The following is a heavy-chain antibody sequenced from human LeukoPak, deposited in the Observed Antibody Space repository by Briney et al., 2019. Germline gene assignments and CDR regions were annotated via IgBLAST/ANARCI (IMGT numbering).Heavy chain of an antibody. CDR3: ARGQNFDWLLDYYYYGMDV. CDR1: GFTFSSYE. CDR2: ISSSGRNI. V-gene: IGHV3-48*03. Sequence: GGSLRLSCAASGFTFSSYEMNWVRQAPGKGLEWVSYISSSGRNINHADSVKGRFTISRDNAKNSLYLQMNSLRAEDTAVYYCARGQNFDWLLDYYYYGMDVWGQGTRVTVSS. D-gene: IGHD3-9*01. J-gene: IGHJ6*02.